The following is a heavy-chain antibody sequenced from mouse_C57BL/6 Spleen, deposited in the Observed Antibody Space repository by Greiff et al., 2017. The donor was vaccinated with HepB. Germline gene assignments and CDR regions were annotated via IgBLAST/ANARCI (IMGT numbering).Heavy chain of an antibody. D-gene: IGHD1-1*01. J-gene: IGHJ3*01. CDR3: TLLRSFAY. CDR1: GFNIKDDY. Sequence: EVQLQQSGAELVRPGASVKLSCTASGFNIKDDYMHWVKPRPEQGLEWIGWIDPENGDTEYASKFQGKATITADTSSNTAYLQLSSLTSEDTAVYYCTLLRSFAYWGQGTLVTVSA. V-gene: IGHV14-4*01. CDR2: IDPENGDT.